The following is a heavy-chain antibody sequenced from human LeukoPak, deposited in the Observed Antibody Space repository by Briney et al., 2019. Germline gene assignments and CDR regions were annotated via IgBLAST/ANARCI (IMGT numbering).Heavy chain of an antibody. J-gene: IGHJ3*02. CDR3: AKGLKGQWLAYDAFDI. Sequence: PGGSLRLSCAASGFNFNDYAMHWVRQAPGKGLEWVSLISWDSGNTYYADSVKGRFTISRDNSKNSLSLQMNSLRAEDTAVYYCAKGLKGQWLAYDAFDIWGQGTMVTVSS. CDR2: ISWDSGNT. CDR1: GFNFNDYA. V-gene: IGHV3-43D*03. D-gene: IGHD6-19*01.